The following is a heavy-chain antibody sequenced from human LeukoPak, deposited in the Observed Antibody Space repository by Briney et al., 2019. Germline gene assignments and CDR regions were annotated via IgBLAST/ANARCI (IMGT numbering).Heavy chain of an antibody. Sequence: GGSLRLSCEDSGFIVRSSIIHWVRQAPGKGLEWVAVISYDGSNKYYADSVKGRFTISRDNSKNTLYLQMNSLRAEDTAVYYCAKDLSNIAVAAVDAFDIWGQGTMVTVSS. D-gene: IGHD6-19*01. CDR2: ISYDGSNK. CDR3: AKDLSNIAVAAVDAFDI. J-gene: IGHJ3*02. V-gene: IGHV3-30*18. CDR1: GFIVRSSI.